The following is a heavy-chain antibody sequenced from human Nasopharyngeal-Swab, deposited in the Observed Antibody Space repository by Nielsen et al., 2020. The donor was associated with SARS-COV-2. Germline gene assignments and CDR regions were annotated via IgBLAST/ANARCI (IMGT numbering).Heavy chain of an antibody. Sequence: GGSLRLSCSASGFIFSSYAMHWVRQAPGKGLEYVSAISSNGGSTYYADSVKGRFTISRDNSKNTLYLQMSSLRAEDTAVYFAAAGPLYYFDYWGQGTLVTVSS. J-gene: IGHJ4*02. D-gene: IGHD6-13*01. CDR2: ISSNGGST. CDR3: AAGPLYYFDY. CDR1: GFIFSSYA. V-gene: IGHV3-64D*06.